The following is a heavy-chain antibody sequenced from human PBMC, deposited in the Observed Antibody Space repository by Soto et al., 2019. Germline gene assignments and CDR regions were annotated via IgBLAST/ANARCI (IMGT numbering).Heavy chain of an antibody. CDR1: GGSISSYY. D-gene: IGHD6-13*01. CDR3: ARGWYSSSWCYPH. Sequence: SETLSLTCTVSGGSISSYYWSWIRQPPGKGLEWIGYIYYSGSTNYNPSLKSRVTISVDTSKNQFSLKLSSVTAADTAVYYCARGWYSSSWCYPHWGQGTLVTVSS. J-gene: IGHJ1*01. CDR2: IYYSGST. V-gene: IGHV4-59*01.